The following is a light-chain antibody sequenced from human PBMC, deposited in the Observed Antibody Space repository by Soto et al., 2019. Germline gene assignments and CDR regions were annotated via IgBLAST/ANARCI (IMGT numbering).Light chain of an antibody. V-gene: IGLV2-14*01. CDR3: SSYTSSSTTTYV. CDR1: SIYIGAYNY. J-gene: IGLJ1*01. CDR2: EVI. Sequence: QSVLTQPASVSGSPGQSITISCTGTSIYIGAYNYVSWYRQHPGKAPKLMIYEVINRPSGVSNRLSGSKSGNTASLTISGLQAEDEADYYCSSYTSSSTTTYVFVTGTKLTVL.